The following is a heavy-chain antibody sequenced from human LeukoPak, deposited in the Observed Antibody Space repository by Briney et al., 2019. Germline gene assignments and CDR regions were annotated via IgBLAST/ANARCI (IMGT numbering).Heavy chain of an antibody. CDR3: ARVFARSPGWFDP. J-gene: IGHJ5*02. D-gene: IGHD3-3*01. CDR2: INADNGNT. V-gene: IGHV1-3*01. CDR1: GYTFTSYA. Sequence: GASVKVSCKASGYTFTSYAIHWVRQAPGQSLEWMGWINADNGNTKYSQKFQGRVTFTRDTSASTAYMELSSLRSEDTAVYYCARVFARSPGWFDPWGQGTLVTVSS.